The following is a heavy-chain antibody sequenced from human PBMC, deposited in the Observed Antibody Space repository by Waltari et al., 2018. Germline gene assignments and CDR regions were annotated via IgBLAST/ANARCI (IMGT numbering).Heavy chain of an antibody. V-gene: IGHV4-38-2*01. CDR1: GYSISSGYY. CDR2: IYHSGRT. CDR3: ARSITMIVVPQGWFDP. Sequence: QVQLQESGPGLVKPSETLSLTCAVSGYSISSGYYWGWIRQPPGQGLEWIGSIYHSGRTSNNPSRKSRVPISVDTSKNQFSLNLSSVTAADTAVYYCARSITMIVVPQGWFDPWGQGTLVTVSS. J-gene: IGHJ5*02. D-gene: IGHD3-22*01.